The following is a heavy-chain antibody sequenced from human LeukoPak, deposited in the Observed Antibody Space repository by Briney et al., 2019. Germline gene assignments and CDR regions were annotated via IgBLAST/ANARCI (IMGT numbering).Heavy chain of an antibody. CDR1: GDSISSGSYY. CDR2: IYTSGST. J-gene: IGHJ4*02. CDR3: ALIGGYDRSLDY. Sequence: PSETLSLTCTVSGDSISSGSYYWNWIRQPAGKGLEWIGRIYTSGSTNYNPSLKSRVTISLDTSKNQFSLKLSSVTAADTAVYYCALIGGYDRSLDYWGQGTLVTVSS. V-gene: IGHV4-61*02. D-gene: IGHD5-12*01.